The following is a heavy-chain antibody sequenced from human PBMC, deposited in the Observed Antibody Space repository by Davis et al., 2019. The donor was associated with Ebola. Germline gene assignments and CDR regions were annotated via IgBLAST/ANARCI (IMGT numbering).Heavy chain of an antibody. Sequence: GESLKISCAASGFTFSSYAMSWVRQAPGKGLEWVSAISGSGGSTHYADSVKGRFTISRDNSMNTGYLQMNSLTGEDTAVYYCVNPLYYYYNMDVWGKGTTVTVSS. J-gene: IGHJ6*03. D-gene: IGHD3-16*02. V-gene: IGHV3-23*01. CDR3: VNPLYYYYNMDV. CDR1: GFTFSSYA. CDR2: ISGSGGST.